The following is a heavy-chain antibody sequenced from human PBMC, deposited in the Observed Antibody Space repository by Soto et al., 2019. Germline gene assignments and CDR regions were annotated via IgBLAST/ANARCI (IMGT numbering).Heavy chain of an antibody. J-gene: IGHJ6*02. CDR2: IVVGSGNT. V-gene: IGHV1-58*01. Sequence: ASVKVSCKASGFTFTSSAVQWVRQARGQRLEWIGWIVVGSGNTNYAQKFQERVTITRDMSTSTAYMELSSLRSEDTAVYYCAADSGRAATIESYYYGMDVWGQGTTVTVSS. CDR1: GFTFTSSA. D-gene: IGHD5-12*01. CDR3: AADSGRAATIESYYYGMDV.